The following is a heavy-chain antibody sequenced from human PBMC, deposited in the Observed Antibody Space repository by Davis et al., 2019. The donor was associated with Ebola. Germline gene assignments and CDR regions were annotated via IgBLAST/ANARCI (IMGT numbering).Heavy chain of an antibody. V-gene: IGHV3-21*01. CDR2: ISSSSSYI. Sequence: GGSLRLSCAASGFTFSSYSMNWVRQAPGKGLEWVSSISSSSSYIHYADSVKGRFTISRDNAKNSLYLQMNSLRAEDTAVYYCTRDLELSGGMDVWGQGTTVTVSS. CDR3: TRDLELSGGMDV. D-gene: IGHD3-16*02. CDR1: GFTFSSYS. J-gene: IGHJ6*02.